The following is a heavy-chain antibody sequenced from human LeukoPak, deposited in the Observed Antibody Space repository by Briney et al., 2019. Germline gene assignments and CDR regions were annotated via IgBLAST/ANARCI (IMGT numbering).Heavy chain of an antibody. CDR2: ISTNGANT. CDR1: GFTFSSYA. D-gene: IGHD3-10*01. V-gene: IGHV3-23*01. CDR3: AKDGLWFGESQYYFDN. Sequence: GGSLRLSCAASGFTFSSYAMSWVRQAPGKGLEWVSTISTNGANTYYADSVKGRFTISRDNSNNTLYLHLHSLGAEDTAIYYCAKDGLWFGESQYYFDNWGQGTLVTVSS. J-gene: IGHJ4*02.